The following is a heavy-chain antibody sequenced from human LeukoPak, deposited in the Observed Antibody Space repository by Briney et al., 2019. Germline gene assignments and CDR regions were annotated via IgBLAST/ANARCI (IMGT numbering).Heavy chain of an antibody. V-gene: IGHV4-30-2*05. CDR1: GGSISSGGYS. J-gene: IGHJ4*02. CDR2: IYYSGST. CDR3: ARQNYYDSSGHFDY. Sequence: SETLSLTCAVSGGSISSGGYSWSWIRQPPGKGLEWVGYIYYSGSTYYNPSLKSRVTISVDTSKNQFSLKLSSVTAADTAVYYCARQNYYDSSGHFDYWGQGTLVTVSS. D-gene: IGHD3-22*01.